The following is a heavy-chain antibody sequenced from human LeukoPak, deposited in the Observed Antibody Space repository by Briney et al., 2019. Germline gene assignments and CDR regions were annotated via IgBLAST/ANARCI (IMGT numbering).Heavy chain of an antibody. CDR3: ATDRPLYGMDV. V-gene: IGHV1-24*01. CDR2: FDPEDGET. CDR1: GHTLTELS. J-gene: IGHJ6*02. Sequence: GASVKVSCKVSGHTLTELSMHWVPQAPGKGFEGRGGFDPEDGETIYAQKFQGRVTMTEDTSTDTAYMELSSLRSEDTAVYYCATDRPLYGMDVWGQGTTVTVSS.